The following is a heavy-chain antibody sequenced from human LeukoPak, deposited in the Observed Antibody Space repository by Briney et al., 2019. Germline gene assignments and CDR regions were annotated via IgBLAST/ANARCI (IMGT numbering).Heavy chain of an antibody. Sequence: GGSLRPSCAASGFTVSSNYMSWVRQAPGKGLEWVSVIYSGGSTYYADSVKGRFTISRDNSKNTLYLQMNSLRAEDTAVYYCASHYYDSSGYYGYFDYWGQGTLVTVSS. CDR2: IYSGGST. V-gene: IGHV3-66*04. CDR3: ASHYYDSSGYYGYFDY. J-gene: IGHJ4*02. CDR1: GFTVSSNY. D-gene: IGHD3-22*01.